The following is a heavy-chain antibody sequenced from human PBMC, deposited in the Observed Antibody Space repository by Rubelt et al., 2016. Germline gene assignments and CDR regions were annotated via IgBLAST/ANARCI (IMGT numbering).Heavy chain of an antibody. J-gene: IGHJ4*02. Sequence: QLQLQESGPGLVKPSETLSLTCTVSGYSISSGYYWGWIRQPPGKGLEWIGSIYHSGSTYYNPSLKIRVTISVGTSKNQFSLKLSSVTAADTAVYYCARDYITMVRGVISTKDYWGQGTLVTVSS. CDR2: IYHSGST. D-gene: IGHD3-10*01. CDR1: GYSISSGYY. CDR3: ARDYITMVRGVISTKDY. V-gene: IGHV4-38-2*02.